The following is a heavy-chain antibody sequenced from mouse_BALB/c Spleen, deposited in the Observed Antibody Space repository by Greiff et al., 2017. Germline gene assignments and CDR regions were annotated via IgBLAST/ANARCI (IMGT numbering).Heavy chain of an antibody. CDR1: GYTFTSYW. Sequence: VHLVESGAELARPGASVKLSCKASGYTFTSYWMQWVKQRPGQGLEWIGAIYPGDGDTRYTQKFKGKATLTADKSSSTAYMQLSSLASEDSAVYYCARSLIYYGNYDFDYWGQGTTLTVSS. CDR3: ARSLIYYGNYDFDY. CDR2: IYPGDGDT. D-gene: IGHD2-1*01. J-gene: IGHJ2*01. V-gene: IGHV1-87*01.